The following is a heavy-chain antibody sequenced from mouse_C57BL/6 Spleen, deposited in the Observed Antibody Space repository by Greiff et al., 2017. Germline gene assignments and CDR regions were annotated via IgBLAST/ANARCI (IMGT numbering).Heavy chain of an antibody. V-gene: IGHV1-15*01. CDR2: IDPETGGT. Sequence: VQLQQSGAELVRPGASVTLSCKASGYTFTDYEMHWVKQTPVHGLEWIGAIDPETGGTAYNQKFKGKAILTADKSSSTAYMELRSLTSEDSAVYYCTRKGTIADYFDDWGQGTTLTVSS. J-gene: IGHJ2*01. CDR3: TRKGTIADYFDD. D-gene: IGHD2-12*01. CDR1: GYTFTDYE.